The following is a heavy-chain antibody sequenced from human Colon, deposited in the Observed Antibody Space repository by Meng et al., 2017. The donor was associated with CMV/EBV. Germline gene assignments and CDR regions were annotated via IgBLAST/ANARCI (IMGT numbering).Heavy chain of an antibody. D-gene: IGHD1-14*01. CDR2: ISDDGSIT. V-gene: IGHV3-74*01. CDR3: ITEAAGGDY. Sequence: GESLKISCVASGLTFSSHWMHRVRQTPGKELVWVSRISDDGSITTYADSVRGRFTISRDNTKNTLYLQMSSLAVDDTAVYYCITEAAGGDYWGQGALVTVSS. J-gene: IGHJ4*02. CDR1: GLTFSSHW.